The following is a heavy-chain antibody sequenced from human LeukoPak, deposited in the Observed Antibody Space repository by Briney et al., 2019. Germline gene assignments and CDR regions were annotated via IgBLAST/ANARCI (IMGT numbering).Heavy chain of an antibody. D-gene: IGHD4-17*01. CDR1: GFTFSNFW. CDR2: ISGSGGST. Sequence: PGGSLRLSCAASGFTFSNFWMNWVRQAPGKGLEWVSAISGSGGSTYYADSVKGRFTISRDNSKNTLYLQMNSLRAEDTAVYYCAEHRGQTTVLGYWGQGTLVTVSS. V-gene: IGHV3-23*01. J-gene: IGHJ4*02. CDR3: AEHRGQTTVLGY.